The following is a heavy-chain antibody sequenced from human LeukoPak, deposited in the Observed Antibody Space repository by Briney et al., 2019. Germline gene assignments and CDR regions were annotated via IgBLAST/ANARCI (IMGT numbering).Heavy chain of an antibody. V-gene: IGHV3-72*01. Sequence: PGGSLRLSCEASGFTFSSYGMHWGRQAPGKGLEWVGRIRNKANSYTTEYAASVKGRFTISRDDSKNSLYLQMNSLKCEDTAVYYCAREWDSGSYYLGYFDYWGQGTLVTVSS. J-gene: IGHJ4*02. CDR1: GFTFSSYG. D-gene: IGHD1-26*01. CDR3: AREWDSGSYYLGYFDY. CDR2: IRNKANSYTT.